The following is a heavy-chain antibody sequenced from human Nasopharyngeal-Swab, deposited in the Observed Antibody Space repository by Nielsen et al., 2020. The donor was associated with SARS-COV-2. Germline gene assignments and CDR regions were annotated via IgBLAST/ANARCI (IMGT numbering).Heavy chain of an antibody. V-gene: IGHV3-7*04. Sequence: GGPLRPSCAAPGFTFSSYWLSWVRQAPGKGLEWVANIKQDGSEKYYVDSVKGRFTISRDNAKNSLYLQMNSLRAEDTTVYYCARGGWYFDFWGRGTLVTVSS. CDR3: ARGGWYFDF. CDR2: IKQDGSEK. J-gene: IGHJ2*01. CDR1: GFTFSSYW.